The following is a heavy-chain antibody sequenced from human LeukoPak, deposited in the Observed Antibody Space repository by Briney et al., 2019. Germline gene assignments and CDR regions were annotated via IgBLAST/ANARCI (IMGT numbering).Heavy chain of an antibody. J-gene: IGHJ4*02. CDR3: ARERASGYCSGGGCYGYFDY. D-gene: IGHD2-15*01. Sequence: GGSLRPSCAASGFPFSNYWMNWVRQAPGKGLECVAIINQDGSEKFYVDSVKGRFIISRDNAKNSLYLQFNSLRAEDTAVYYCARERASGYCSGGGCYGYFDYWGQGTLVIVSS. CDR2: INQDGSEK. V-gene: IGHV3-7*01. CDR1: GFPFSNYW.